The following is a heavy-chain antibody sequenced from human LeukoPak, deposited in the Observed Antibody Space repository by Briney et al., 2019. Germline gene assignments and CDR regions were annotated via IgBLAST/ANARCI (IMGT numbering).Heavy chain of an antibody. Sequence: ASVKVSCKASGYTFTSYGISWVRQAPGQGLEWMGWISAYNGNTNYAQKLQGRVTMTTDTSTSTAYMELRSLRSDDTAVYYCARVGYGDYKARGRWFDPWGQGTLVTVSS. D-gene: IGHD4-17*01. CDR2: ISAYNGNT. CDR1: GYTFTSYG. V-gene: IGHV1-18*01. CDR3: ARVGYGDYKARGRWFDP. J-gene: IGHJ5*02.